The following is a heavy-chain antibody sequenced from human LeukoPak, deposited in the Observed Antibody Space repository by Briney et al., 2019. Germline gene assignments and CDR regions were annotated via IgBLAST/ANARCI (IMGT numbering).Heavy chain of an antibody. V-gene: IGHV4-61*08. J-gene: IGHJ4*02. CDR2: IYYSGST. D-gene: IGHD2-2*01. Sequence: PSQTLSLTCTVSGGSISSGDYYWSWIRQPPGKGLEWIGYIYYSGSTNYNPSLKSRVTISVDTSKNQFSLKLSSVTAADTAVYYCARSYCSSTSCRFDYWGQGTLVTVSS. CDR1: GGSISSGDYY. CDR3: ARSYCSSTSCRFDY.